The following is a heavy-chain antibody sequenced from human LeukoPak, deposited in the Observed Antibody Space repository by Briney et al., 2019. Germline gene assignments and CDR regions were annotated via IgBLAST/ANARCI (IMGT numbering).Heavy chain of an antibody. J-gene: IGHJ4*02. V-gene: IGHV3-30*03. Sequence: GGSLRLSCAASGFTFSSYSMHWVRQAPGKGLEWVSLISYDGTNIYYADSVKGRFTISRDNSKNTLFLQMNSLRADDTSVYYCARGPGPAGGSSGWYYFDYWGQGSLVTVSS. CDR1: GFTFSSYS. CDR2: ISYDGTNI. D-gene: IGHD6-19*01. CDR3: ARGPGPAGGSSGWYYFDY.